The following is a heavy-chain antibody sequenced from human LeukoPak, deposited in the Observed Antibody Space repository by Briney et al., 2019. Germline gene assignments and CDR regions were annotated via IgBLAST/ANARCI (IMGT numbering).Heavy chain of an antibody. D-gene: IGHD2-15*01. V-gene: IGHV1-18*01. CDR3: ARDRTIGYCSGGSCYFDY. Sequence: ASVKVSCKASGYTFTSYGISWVRQAPGQGLEWMGWISAYNGNTNYAQKLQGRVTMTTDTSTSIAYMELRSLRSDDTAVYYCARDRTIGYCSGGSCYFDYWGQGTLVTVSS. CDR1: GYTFTSYG. CDR2: ISAYNGNT. J-gene: IGHJ4*02.